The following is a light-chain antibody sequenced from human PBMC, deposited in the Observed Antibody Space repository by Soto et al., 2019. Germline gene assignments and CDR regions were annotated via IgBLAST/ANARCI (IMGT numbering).Light chain of an antibody. CDR1: SSDVGAYNY. CDR3: YSYTSSSSYV. V-gene: IGLV2-14*01. J-gene: IGLJ1*01. CDR2: DVS. Sequence: QSVLTQPASVSGSPGQSVTISCTGTSSDVGAYNYVSWYQQHPAKVPKLMIYDVSNRPSGVSDRFSGSKSGNTASLTISGLQAEDEADYYCYSYTSSSSYVFRTGTKVPVL.